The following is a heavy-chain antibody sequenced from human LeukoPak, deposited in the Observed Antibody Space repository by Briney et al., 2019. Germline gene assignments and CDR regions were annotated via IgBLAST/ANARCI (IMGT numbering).Heavy chain of an antibody. D-gene: IGHD3-22*01. CDR3: AKGYYYDISGYFIADY. CDR1: GFTFSSYG. Sequence: GGSLRLSCAASGFTFSSYGMHWVRQAPDKGLEWVAVISYDGSDKYYGDSVKGRFTISRDNSKNTLYLQMNSLRAEDTAVYYCAKGYYYDISGYFIADYWGQGTLVTVSS. J-gene: IGHJ4*02. V-gene: IGHV3-30*18. CDR2: ISYDGSDK.